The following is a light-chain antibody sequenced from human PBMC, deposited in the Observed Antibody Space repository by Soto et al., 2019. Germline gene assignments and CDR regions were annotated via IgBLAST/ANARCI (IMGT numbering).Light chain of an antibody. J-gene: IGKJ4*01. CDR3: QQRSSWPLT. CDR1: QSFSNN. CDR2: DVS. V-gene: IGKV3-11*01. Sequence: EIVMTQSPATLSVSPGERVTLSCRASQSFSNNLVWYQQKPGQAPRLLMYDVSDRATGIPARFSGSGSGTDFTLTISSLEPEDFAVYYCQQRSSWPLTFGGGTKVDI.